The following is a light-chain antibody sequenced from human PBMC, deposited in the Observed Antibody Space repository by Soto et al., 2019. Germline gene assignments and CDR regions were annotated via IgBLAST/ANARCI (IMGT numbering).Light chain of an antibody. Sequence: DLQLTQSPSFLSASVGDRVTITCRASQGISSYLAWYQPKPWKAPKLLIYAASTLQSGVTSRFSGSGSGTEFTLSISSLQPEDFATYYCQQLNSYPHTFGQGTKLEIK. J-gene: IGKJ2*01. CDR1: QGISSY. CDR3: QQLNSYPHT. V-gene: IGKV1-9*01. CDR2: AAS.